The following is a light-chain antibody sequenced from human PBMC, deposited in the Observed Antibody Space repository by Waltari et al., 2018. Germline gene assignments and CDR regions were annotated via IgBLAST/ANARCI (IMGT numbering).Light chain of an antibody. Sequence: QSVLTQPPSASGTPGQRVTISCSGSSSNIGTYYVYWYHQLPGTAPNLLIYRNNQRPSGVPDRCSGSTSGTSASLAISGLRSEDEADYYCAVWDDSLTGQVIFGGGTKLTVL. CDR2: RNN. CDR3: AVWDDSLTGQVI. V-gene: IGLV1-47*01. CDR1: SSNIGTYY. J-gene: IGLJ2*01.